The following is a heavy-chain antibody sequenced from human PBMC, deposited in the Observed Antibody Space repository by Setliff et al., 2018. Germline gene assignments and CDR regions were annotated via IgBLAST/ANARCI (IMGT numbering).Heavy chain of an antibody. CDR1: GYSFTSHY. CDR3: ARETVTFGGIIVRGYFDV. J-gene: IGHJ3*01. Sequence: SVKVSCKTSGYSFTSHYMHWVRQAPGQGLEWMGRIIPVFRSAKYAQKFQGRVTISADESSSTAYMELSSLRSEDTAVYYCARETVTFGGIIVRGYFDVWGQGT. CDR2: IIPVFRSA. D-gene: IGHD3-16*02. V-gene: IGHV1-69*13.